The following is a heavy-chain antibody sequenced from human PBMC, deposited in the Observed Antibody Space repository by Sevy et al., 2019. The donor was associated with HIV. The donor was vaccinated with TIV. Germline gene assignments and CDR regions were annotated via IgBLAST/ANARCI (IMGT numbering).Heavy chain of an antibody. J-gene: IGHJ4*02. CDR3: ATRRIRGGSGYYFDY. V-gene: IGHV1-24*01. Sequence: ASVKVSCKVSRYTLTELSMHWVRQAPGKGLEWMGGFDPEDGETIYAQKFQGRVTMTENTSTDTAYMELSSLRSEDTAVYYCATRRIRGGSGYYFDYWGQGTLVTVSS. D-gene: IGHD3-22*01. CDR1: RYTLTELS. CDR2: FDPEDGET.